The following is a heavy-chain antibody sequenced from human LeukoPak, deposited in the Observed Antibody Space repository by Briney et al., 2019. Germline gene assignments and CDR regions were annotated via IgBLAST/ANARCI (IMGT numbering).Heavy chain of an antibody. CDR3: ARTQTNYYDSSGAKNY. CDR1: GFTVSSNY. CDR2: IKQDGSEK. D-gene: IGHD3-22*01. V-gene: IGHV3-7*01. J-gene: IGHJ4*02. Sequence: GGSLRLSCAASGFTVSSNYMSWVRQAPGKGLEWVANIKQDGSEKYYVDSVKGRFTISRDNAKNSLYLQMNSLRAEDTAVYYYARTQTNYYDSSGAKNYWGQGTLVTVSS.